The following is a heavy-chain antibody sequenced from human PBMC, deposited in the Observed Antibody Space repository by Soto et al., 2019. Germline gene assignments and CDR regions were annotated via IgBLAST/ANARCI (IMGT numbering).Heavy chain of an antibody. J-gene: IGHJ6*02. D-gene: IGHD6-13*01. V-gene: IGHV1-69*13. Sequence: SVKVSCKSSGGTFSSYAISWVRQAPGQGLEWMGGIIPIFGTANYAQKFQGRVTITADESTSTAYMELSSLRSEDTAVYYCAVIPAAGRDYYGMDVWGQGTTVTVSS. CDR3: AVIPAAGRDYYGMDV. CDR1: GGTFSSYA. CDR2: IIPIFGTA.